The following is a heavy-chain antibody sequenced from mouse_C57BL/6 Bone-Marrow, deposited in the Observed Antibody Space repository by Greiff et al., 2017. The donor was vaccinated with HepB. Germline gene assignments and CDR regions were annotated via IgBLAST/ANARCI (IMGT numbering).Heavy chain of an antibody. D-gene: IGHD3-2*02. J-gene: IGHJ3*01. Sequence: DVMLVESGGGLVQPGESLKLSCESNEYEFPSHDMPWVRKTPEKRLELVAAINSDGGSTYYPDTMERRFIISRDNTKKTLYLQVSSLRSEDTALYYCARGQLRPFAYWGQGTLVTVSA. V-gene: IGHV5-2*01. CDR1: EYEFPSHD. CDR2: INSDGGST. CDR3: ARGQLRPFAY.